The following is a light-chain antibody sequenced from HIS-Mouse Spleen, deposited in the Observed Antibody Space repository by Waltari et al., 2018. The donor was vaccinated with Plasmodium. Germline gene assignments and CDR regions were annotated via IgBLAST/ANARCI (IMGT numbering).Light chain of an antibody. Sequence: EIVLTQSPGTLSLSPGERATLSCRANQSVSSSYLAWYQQKPGQAPRLLIYGGSKRAHGIPDRVNGSGAGKELHLNSSRLGAESFAVYYCQQYGSSPYTFGQGTKLEIK. V-gene: IGKV3-20*01. CDR1: QSVSSSY. CDR3: QQYGSSPYT. CDR2: GGS. J-gene: IGKJ2*01.